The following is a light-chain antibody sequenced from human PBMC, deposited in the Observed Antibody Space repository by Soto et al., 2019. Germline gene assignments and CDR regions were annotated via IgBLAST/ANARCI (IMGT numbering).Light chain of an antibody. V-gene: IGLV2-23*01. CDR3: CSYASSSTPYV. CDR2: EGS. J-gene: IGLJ1*01. CDR1: SSDVGSYNL. Sequence: QSVLTQPASVSGSPGQSITISCTGTSSDVGSYNLVSWYQQHPGKAPKLIIYEGSKRPSGVSNRFSGSKSGNTASLTISGLQAEDEADYYCCSYASSSTPYVFGTGTKLTVL.